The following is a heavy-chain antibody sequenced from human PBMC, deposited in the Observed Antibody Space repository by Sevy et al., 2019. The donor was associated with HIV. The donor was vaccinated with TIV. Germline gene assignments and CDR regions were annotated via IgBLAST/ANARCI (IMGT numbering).Heavy chain of an antibody. V-gene: IGHV4-34*01. J-gene: IGHJ4*02. CDR2: INHSGST. CDR3: ARGGNYCSSTSCYARHFDY. D-gene: IGHD2-2*01. CDR1: GGSFSGYY. Sequence: SETLSLTCAVYGGSFSGYYWIWIRQPPGKGLEWIGEINHSGSTTYNPSLKSRVNISVDTSKNHFSLKLSSVTAADTAVYYCARGGNYCSSTSCYARHFDYWGQGTLVTVSS.